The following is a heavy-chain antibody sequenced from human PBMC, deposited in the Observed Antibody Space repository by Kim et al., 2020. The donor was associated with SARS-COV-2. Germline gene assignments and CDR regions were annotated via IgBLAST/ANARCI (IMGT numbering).Heavy chain of an antibody. Sequence: GGSLRLSCAASGFTFTNYAMAWVRQAPGKGLEWVATISGNGGSTHYAYSVKGRVTISIDNSKNTLYLQMNILRAEDTAIYYCTKSPAWGQGTLITFSS. CDR3: TKSPA. CDR2: ISGNGGST. CDR1: GFTFTNYA. J-gene: IGHJ5*02. V-gene: IGHV3-23*01.